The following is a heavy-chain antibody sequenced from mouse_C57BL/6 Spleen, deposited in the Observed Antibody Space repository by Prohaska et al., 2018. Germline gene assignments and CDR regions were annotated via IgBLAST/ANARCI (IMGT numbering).Heavy chain of an antibody. CDR1: GYTFTSYW. J-gene: IGHJ4*01. CDR2: IDPSDSYT. D-gene: IGHD1-1*01. Sequence: QVQLQQPGAELVKPGASVKLSCKASGYTFTSYWMQWVQQRPGQGLEWIGEIDPSDSYTNYNQKFKGKATLTVDTSSSTAYMQLSSLTSEDAAVYYCAIITTVVAGRYYAMDYWGQGTSVTVSS. V-gene: IGHV1-50*01. CDR3: AIITTVVAGRYYAMDY.